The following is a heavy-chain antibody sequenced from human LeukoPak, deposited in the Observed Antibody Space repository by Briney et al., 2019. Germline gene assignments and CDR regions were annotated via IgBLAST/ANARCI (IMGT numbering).Heavy chain of an antibody. CDR2: ISSSGSTI. J-gene: IGHJ4*02. V-gene: IGHV3-48*03. CDR1: GFTFSSYE. Sequence: GGSLRLSCAASGFTFSSYEMNWVRQAPGKGLEWVSYISSSGSTIYYADSVKGRFTISRDNAKNSLYLQMNSLRAEDTAVYYCARVFDTGSYSGYFDYWGQGTLVTVSS. CDR3: ARVFDTGSYSGYFDY. D-gene: IGHD1-26*01.